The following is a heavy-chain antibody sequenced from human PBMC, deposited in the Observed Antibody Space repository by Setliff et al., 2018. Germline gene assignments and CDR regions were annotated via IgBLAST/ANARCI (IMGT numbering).Heavy chain of an antibody. CDR3: ARERYFDY. CDR2: MNPNSGKT. Sequence: ASVKVSCKASGYTFTRHGISWVRQAPGQGLEWMGWMNPNSGKTGYAQKFQGRVIMTRNTSISTAYLELNTLRSDDTAVYYCARERYFDYWGRGTLVTVSS. V-gene: IGHV1-8*01. CDR1: GYTFTRHG. J-gene: IGHJ4*02.